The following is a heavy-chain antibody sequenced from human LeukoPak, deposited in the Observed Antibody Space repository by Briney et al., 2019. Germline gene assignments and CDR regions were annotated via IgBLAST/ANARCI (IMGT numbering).Heavy chain of an antibody. CDR1: GGSTSSYY. J-gene: IGHJ6*03. V-gene: IGHV4-59*01. CDR2: IYYSGST. Sequence: SETLSLTCTVSGGSTSSYYWSWIRQPPGKGLEWIGYIYYSGSTNYNPSLKSRVTISVDTSKNQFSLKLSSVTAADTAVYYCARSDIHYYYMDVWGKGTTVTVSS. CDR3: ARSDIHYYYMDV.